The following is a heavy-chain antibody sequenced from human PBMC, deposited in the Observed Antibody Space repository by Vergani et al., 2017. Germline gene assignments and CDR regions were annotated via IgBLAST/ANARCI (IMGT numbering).Heavy chain of an antibody. CDR2: INHSGST. Sequence: QVQLQQWGAGLLKPSETLSLTCAVYGGSFSGYYWSWIRQPPGKGLEWIGEINHSGSTNYNPSLKSRVTISVDTSKNQFSLKLSSVTAADTAVYYCARGDVYNYWYFDLWGRGTLVTVSS. CDR1: GGSFSGYY. V-gene: IGHV4-34*01. J-gene: IGHJ2*01. D-gene: IGHD5-24*01. CDR3: ARGDVYNYWYFDL.